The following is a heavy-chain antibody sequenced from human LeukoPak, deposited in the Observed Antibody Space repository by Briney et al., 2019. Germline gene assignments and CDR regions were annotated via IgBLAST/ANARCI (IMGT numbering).Heavy chain of an antibody. J-gene: IGHJ4*02. CDR2: ISYDGSNK. V-gene: IGHV3-30*16. CDR1: GFTFSSYA. D-gene: IGHD3-10*01. CDR3: ARDVSPTMVRGVIITRPPDY. Sequence: GGSLRLSCEASGFTFSSYAMHWVRPAPGKGLEWVAVISYDGSNKYYADSVKGRFTISRDNSKNTLYLQMNSLRAEDTAVYYCARDVSPTMVRGVIITRPPDYWGQGTLVTVSS.